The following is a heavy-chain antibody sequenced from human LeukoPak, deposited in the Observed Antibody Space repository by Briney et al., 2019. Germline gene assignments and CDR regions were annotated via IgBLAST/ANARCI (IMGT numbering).Heavy chain of an antibody. V-gene: IGHV1-46*04. CDR1: GYTSTSYY. J-gene: IGHJ4*02. D-gene: IGHD6-19*01. Sequence: ASVKVSCKASGYTSTSYYLHWVRQAPGQGLEWMGIINPSGGSTNYAQKLEGRVTMTRDTSITTVYMELSSLRSEDTAVYYCARPRGGWYNFEYWGQGTLVTVSS. CDR2: INPSGGST. CDR3: ARPRGGWYNFEY.